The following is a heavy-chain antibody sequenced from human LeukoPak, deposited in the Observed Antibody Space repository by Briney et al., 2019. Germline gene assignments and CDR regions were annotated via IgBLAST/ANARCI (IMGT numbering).Heavy chain of an antibody. CDR2: IKQDGSEK. D-gene: IGHD3-10*01. CDR1: GFTFSDYY. CDR3: ARGGRYYYGSGSYH. J-gene: IGHJ5*02. V-gene: IGHV3-7*01. Sequence: PGGSLRLSCAASGFTFSDYYMSWIRQAPGKGLEWVANIKQDGSEKYYVDSVKGRFTISRDNAKNSLYLQMNSLRAEDTAVYYCARGGRYYYGSGSYHWGQGTLVTVSS.